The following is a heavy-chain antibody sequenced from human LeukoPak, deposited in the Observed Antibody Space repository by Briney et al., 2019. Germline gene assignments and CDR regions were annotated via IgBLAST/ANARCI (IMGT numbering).Heavy chain of an antibody. Sequence: GGSLRLSCAASGFTFSSYEMNWVRQAPGKGLDWVSYISSSGSTIYYAASVKGRFTISRDNAKNSLYLQMNSLRAEDTAVYYCARSGSGWINFDYWGQGNPITVSS. J-gene: IGHJ4*02. D-gene: IGHD6-19*01. V-gene: IGHV3-48*03. CDR2: ISSSGSTI. CDR3: ARSGSGWINFDY. CDR1: GFTFSSYE.